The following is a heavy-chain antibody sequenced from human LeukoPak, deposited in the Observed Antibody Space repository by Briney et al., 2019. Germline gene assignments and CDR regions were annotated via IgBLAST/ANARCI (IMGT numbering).Heavy chain of an antibody. CDR3: TSGYYSRGDY. CDR1: GGSISSSSYY. CDR2: IYYSGST. D-gene: IGHD3-22*01. J-gene: IGHJ4*02. Sequence: PSETLSLTCTVSGGSISSSSYYWGWIRQPPGKGLEWIGTIYYSGSTYYNPSLKSRATIAVDTSKNQFSLKLNSVTAEDTAVYYCTSGYYSRGDYWGQGTLVTVSS. V-gene: IGHV4-39*01.